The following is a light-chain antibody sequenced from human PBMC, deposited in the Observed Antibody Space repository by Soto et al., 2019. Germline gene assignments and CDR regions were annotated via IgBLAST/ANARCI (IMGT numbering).Light chain of an antibody. CDR2: EVS. J-gene: IGLJ2*01. Sequence: QSALTQPPSASGSPGQSVTISCTGTSSDVGGYKYVSWYQHHPGKAPKLMIYEVSKRPSGVPDRFSGSKSGNTASLTVSGVEAEDEADYCCNSCTGSHVVFGGGTKVTVL. CDR1: SSDVGGYKY. CDR3: NSCTGSHVV. V-gene: IGLV2-8*01.